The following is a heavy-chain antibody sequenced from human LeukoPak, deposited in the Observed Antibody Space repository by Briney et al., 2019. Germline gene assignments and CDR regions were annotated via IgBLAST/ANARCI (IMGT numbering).Heavy chain of an antibody. V-gene: IGHV3-49*04. D-gene: IGHD2-2*01. CDR1: GFNFADYA. CDR3: TRDYQLLPD. CDR2: VRSKAYGETT. Sequence: PGRSLRLSCTGSGFNFADYAMSWVRQAPGKGLEWVGFVRSKAYGETTLYAATVKGRFTISRDDSKRVAYLQMNSLKTEDTGVYFCTRDYQLLPDWGQGTLVTVSS. J-gene: IGHJ4*02.